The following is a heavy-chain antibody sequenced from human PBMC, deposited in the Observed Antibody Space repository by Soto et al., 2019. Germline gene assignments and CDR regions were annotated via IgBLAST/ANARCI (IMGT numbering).Heavy chain of an antibody. CDR2: ISYDGSNK. V-gene: IGHV3-30*18. CDR3: AKVTSAHYYYGMDV. J-gene: IGHJ6*02. CDR1: GFTFSSYG. Sequence: PGGSLRLSCAASGFTFSSYGMHWVRQAPGKGLEWVAVISYDGSNKYYADSVKGRFTISRDNSKNTLYLQMNSLRAEDTAVYYCAKVTSAHYYYGMDVWGQGTTVTVSS.